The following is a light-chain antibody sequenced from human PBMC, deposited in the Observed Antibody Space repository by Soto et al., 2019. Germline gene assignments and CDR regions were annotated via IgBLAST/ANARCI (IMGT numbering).Light chain of an antibody. J-gene: IGLJ1*01. CDR1: SSNIGAGYD. CDR2: GNS. CDR3: QSYDSSLSGSYV. Sequence: QSVLTQPPSVSGAPGQRVTISCTGSSSNIGAGYDVHWYQHLPGTAPKLLIYGNSNRPSGVPDRFSGSKSGTSASLAITGLQAEDEADYYCQSYDSSLSGSYVFGTGTQLTVL. V-gene: IGLV1-40*01.